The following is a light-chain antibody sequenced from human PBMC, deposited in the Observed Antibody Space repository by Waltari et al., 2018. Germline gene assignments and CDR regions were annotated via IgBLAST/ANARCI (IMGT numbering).Light chain of an antibody. Sequence: DIQMTQSPSSLSASVGDRVTITCQASQDLSNYLNWYQQKPGKAPKLLIYDASNLETGVPSRFSGSGSGTDFTFTISSLQPEDIATYYCQQVKTYPYTFGQGTKLEIK. J-gene: IGKJ2*01. V-gene: IGKV1-33*01. CDR2: DAS. CDR3: QQVKTYPYT. CDR1: QDLSNY.